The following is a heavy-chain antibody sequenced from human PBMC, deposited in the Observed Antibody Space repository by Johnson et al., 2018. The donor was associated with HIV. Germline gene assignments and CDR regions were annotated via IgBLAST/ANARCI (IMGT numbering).Heavy chain of an antibody. CDR1: GFTFDDYG. D-gene: IGHD1-26*01. Sequence: VQLVESGGGVVRPGGSLRLSCVASGFTFDDYGMSWVRQAPGKGLEWVSRINSDGSSTICADSVKGRFTISRDNSRNTVYLQMSGLRSEDTAIYYCAREGSGSYQIWGQGTMVTVSS. CDR2: INSDGSST. V-gene: IGHV3-20*04. J-gene: IGHJ3*02. CDR3: AREGSGSYQI.